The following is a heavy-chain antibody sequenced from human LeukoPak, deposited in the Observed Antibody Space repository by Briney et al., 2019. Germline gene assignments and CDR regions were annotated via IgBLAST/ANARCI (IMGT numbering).Heavy chain of an antibody. D-gene: IGHD1-26*01. CDR1: GDSVSSNSAA. J-gene: IGHJ5*02. CDR3: AREGEVGTTWSWFDP. CDR2: TYYRSKWYN. V-gene: IGHV6-1*01. Sequence: PSQTLSLTCAISGDSVSSNSAAWIWIRQSPSRGLEWLGRTYYRSKWYNDYAVSVKSRITITPDTSKSQFALQLNSVTPEDTAVYYCAREGEVGTTWSWFDPWGQGTLVTVSS.